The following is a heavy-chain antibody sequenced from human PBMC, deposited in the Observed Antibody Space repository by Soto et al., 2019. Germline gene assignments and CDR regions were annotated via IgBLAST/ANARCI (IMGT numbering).Heavy chain of an antibody. D-gene: IGHD3-3*01. CDR1: GDTIRSDD. V-gene: IGHV4-59*08. Sequence: SETLSVTCSVSGDTIRSDDWNWIRQPPGKRLEWIGYISYTGSTNYNPSLKSRVTISGGTSKTQFALRLSSVTAADTAVYYCARGASSYYDFWSGYFPATNYYHYGMAVWGHGTTVTVSS. CDR3: ARGASSYYDFWSGYFPATNYYHYGMAV. J-gene: IGHJ6*02. CDR2: ISYTGST.